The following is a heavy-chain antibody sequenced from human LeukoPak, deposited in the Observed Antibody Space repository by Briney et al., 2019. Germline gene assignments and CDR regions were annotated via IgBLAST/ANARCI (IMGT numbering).Heavy chain of an antibody. CDR2: VTGRGGAT. J-gene: IGHJ4*01. CDR1: GVSFSWYA. Sequence: GGSLRLSCVDSGVSFSWYALAWVRQAPGKGLEWVAAVTGRGGATHYVDSVKGRFTISRDNSKNTMYLQMNSLRSEDTAIYYYASDPNGDYVGALDYWGRGTLVTVSS. CDR3: ASDPNGDYVGALDY. V-gene: IGHV3-23*01. D-gene: IGHD2-8*01.